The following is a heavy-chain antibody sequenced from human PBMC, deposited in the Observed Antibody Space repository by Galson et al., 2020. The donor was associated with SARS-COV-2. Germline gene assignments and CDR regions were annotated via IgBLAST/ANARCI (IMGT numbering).Heavy chain of an antibody. J-gene: IGHJ4*02. CDR1: GFTFSSYS. D-gene: IGHD2-21*01. Sequence: LSLTCAASGFTFSSYSMTWFRQAPGKGLEWVSSITGSSRYMYYADPVKGRFTISRDNAKNSLYLQIDSLRADDTAVYYCARDKGIMFFSEYFDYWGQGTLVAVSS. V-gene: IGHV3-21*01. CDR3: ARDKGIMFFSEYFDY. CDR2: ITGSSRYM.